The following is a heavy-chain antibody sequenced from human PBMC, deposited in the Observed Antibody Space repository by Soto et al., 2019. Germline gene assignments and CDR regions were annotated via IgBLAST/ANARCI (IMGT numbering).Heavy chain of an antibody. Sequence: EVQLVESGGGLIQPGGSLRLSCAVSGFTVSNNYMSWVRQAPGKGLEGVSVIYSGGYTAYGDSVKGRFTISRDNSKNTLYFQIISLSADDPAVFFFATQRGGGGYWGQGTLVTVSS. CDR1: GFTVSNNY. D-gene: IGHD6-25*01. V-gene: IGHV3-53*01. CDR2: IYSGGYT. CDR3: ATQRGGGGY. J-gene: IGHJ4*02.